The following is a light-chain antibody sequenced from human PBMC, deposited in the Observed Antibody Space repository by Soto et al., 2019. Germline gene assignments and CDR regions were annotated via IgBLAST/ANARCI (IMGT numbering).Light chain of an antibody. V-gene: IGKV1-17*01. J-gene: IGKJ2*01. CDR3: QQSDHSPIYT. CDR2: AAS. CDR1: QDIRSD. Sequence: DIQMTQSPSSLSASVGDRVTITCRASQDIRSDLGWFQQKPGKAPKRLIYAASTLESGVPSRFSGSRSGTEFTLTISSLQPEDFATYYCQQSDHSPIYTFGQGTDLEIK.